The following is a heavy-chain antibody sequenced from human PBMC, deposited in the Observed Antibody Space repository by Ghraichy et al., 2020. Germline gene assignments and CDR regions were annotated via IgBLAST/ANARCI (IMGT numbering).Heavy chain of an antibody. CDR2: IWYDGSNK. CDR1: GFTFSSYG. V-gene: IGHV3-33*01. Sequence: GGSLRLSCAASGFTFSSYGMHWVRQAPGKGLEWVAVIWYDGSNKYYADSVKGRFTISRDNSKNTLYLQMNSLRAEDTAVYYCARAMTTVTTFDYWGQGTLVTVSS. D-gene: IGHD4-17*01. CDR3: ARAMTTVTTFDY. J-gene: IGHJ4*02.